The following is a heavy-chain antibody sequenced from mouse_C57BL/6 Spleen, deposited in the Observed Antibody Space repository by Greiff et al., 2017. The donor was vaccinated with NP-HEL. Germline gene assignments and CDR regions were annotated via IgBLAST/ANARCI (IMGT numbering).Heavy chain of an antibody. V-gene: IGHV1-81*01. CDR3: ARYYGSSPAWFAY. Sequence: VQRVESGAELARPGASVKLSCKASGYTFTSYGISWVKQRTGQGLEWIGEIYPRSGNTYYNEKFKGKATLTADKSSSTAYMELRSLTSEDSAVYFCARYYGSSPAWFAYWGQGTLVTVSA. J-gene: IGHJ3*01. CDR2: IYPRSGNT. D-gene: IGHD1-1*01. CDR1: GYTFTSYG.